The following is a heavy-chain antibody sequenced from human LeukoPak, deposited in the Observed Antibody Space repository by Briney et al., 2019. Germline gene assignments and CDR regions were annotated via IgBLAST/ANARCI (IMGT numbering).Heavy chain of an antibody. J-gene: IGHJ4*02. V-gene: IGHV4-39*01. CDR1: GGSISSSSYY. CDR3: ARLYAGTRPPDY. D-gene: IGHD3-10*01. Sequence: PSETLSLTCTVSGGSISSSSYYWGWIRQPPGKGLEWIGSIFYRGSTYYNPSLKSRVTISVGTSKSQLSLKLSSVTAADTAVYYCARLYAGTRPPDYWGQGTLVTVSS. CDR2: IFYRGST.